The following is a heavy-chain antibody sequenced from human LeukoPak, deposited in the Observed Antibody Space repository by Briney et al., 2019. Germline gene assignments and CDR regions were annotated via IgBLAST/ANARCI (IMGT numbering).Heavy chain of an antibody. CDR2: IYTGGST. V-gene: IGHV4-4*09. J-gene: IGHJ5*02. CDR3: ARMTGYLNWFDP. Sequence: PSETLSLTCTVSGGSIRGYYWSWIRQPPGKGLEWIGYIYTGGSTNYNPSLKSRVTISVDTSKNQFSLKLSSVTAADTAVYYCARMTGYLNWFDPWGQGTLVTVSS. D-gene: IGHD3-9*01. CDR1: GGSIRGYY.